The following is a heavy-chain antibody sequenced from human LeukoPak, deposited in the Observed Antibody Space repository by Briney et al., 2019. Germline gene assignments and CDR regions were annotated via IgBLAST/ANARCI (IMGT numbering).Heavy chain of an antibody. CDR2: ISAYNGNT. J-gene: IGHJ4*02. CDR3: AREDYGDYVI. V-gene: IGHV1-18*01. CDR1: GGTFSSYA. Sequence: ASVKVSCKASGGTFSSYAINWVRQAPGQGLEWMGWISAYNGNTNYAQKLQGRVTMTTDTSTSTAYMELRSLRSDDTAVYYCAREDYGDYVIWGQGTLVTVSS. D-gene: IGHD4-17*01.